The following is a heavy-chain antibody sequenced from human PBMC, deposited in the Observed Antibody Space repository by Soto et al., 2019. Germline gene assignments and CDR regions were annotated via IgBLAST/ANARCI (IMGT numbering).Heavy chain of an antibody. CDR1: GFTVSSND. J-gene: IGHJ4*02. Sequence: GGSLRLSCAASGFTVSSNDMTWVRQAPGKGLEWVSVIYSGGSTYYADSVKGRFTISRDNSKNQFSLKLSSVTAADTAVYYCARLAGEYGDYEFDYWAREPWSPSPQ. CDR3: ARLAGEYGDYEFDY. V-gene: IGHV3-66*04. CDR2: IYSGGST. D-gene: IGHD4-17*01.